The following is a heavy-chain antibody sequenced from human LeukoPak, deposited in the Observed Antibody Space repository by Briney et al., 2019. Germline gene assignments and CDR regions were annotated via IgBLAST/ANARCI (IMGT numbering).Heavy chain of an antibody. CDR1: GGSFSGYY. CDR3: ATYSSSDIHFDY. Sequence: SETLSLTCAVSGGSFSGYYWSWIRHPPGGGLEWIGEINHSGTTNDNPSLKSRVTMSVDTAKKQFSLKLTSVTAADTAVYYCATYSSSDIHFDYWGQGTLVTVSS. J-gene: IGHJ4*02. CDR2: INHSGTT. V-gene: IGHV4-34*01. D-gene: IGHD2-21*01.